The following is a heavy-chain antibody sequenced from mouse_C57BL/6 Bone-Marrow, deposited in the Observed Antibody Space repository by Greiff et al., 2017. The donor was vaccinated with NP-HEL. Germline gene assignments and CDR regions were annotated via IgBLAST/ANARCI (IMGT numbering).Heavy chain of an antibody. CDR2: IDPAHSYT. D-gene: IGHD1-1*01. V-gene: IGHV1-69*01. CDR3: DREGGRIMEFAY. Sequence: QVQLQQPGAELVMPGASVKLSCKASGYTFTSYWMHWVKQRPGQGLEWIGDIDPAHSYTNYNQKFKGKATLTVDKSSSTAYMQLSSLTSEDSAVYYCDREGGRIMEFAYWDRGKVVTVSA. CDR1: GYTFTSYW. J-gene: IGHJ3*01.